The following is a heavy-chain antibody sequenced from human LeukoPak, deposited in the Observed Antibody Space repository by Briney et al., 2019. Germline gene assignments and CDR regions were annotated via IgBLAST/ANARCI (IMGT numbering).Heavy chain of an antibody. Sequence: GASVKVSCKASGYTSTSYYMHWVRQAPGQGLEWMGIINPSGGSTSYAQKFQGRVTMTRDTSTSTVYMELSSLRSEDTAVYYCARDVLPCGGDCYHPYGYWGQGTLVTVSS. D-gene: IGHD2-21*02. V-gene: IGHV1-46*01. J-gene: IGHJ4*02. CDR3: ARDVLPCGGDCYHPYGY. CDR1: GYTSTSYY. CDR2: INPSGGST.